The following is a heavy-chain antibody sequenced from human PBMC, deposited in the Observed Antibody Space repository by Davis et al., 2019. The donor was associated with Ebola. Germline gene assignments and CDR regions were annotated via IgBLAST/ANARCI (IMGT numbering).Heavy chain of an antibody. Sequence: PGGSLRLSCAASGLSFSSSGMHWVRQAPGKGLEWVALISSDGSEKHYADSVKGRFTISRDNSQNTLYLQMNGLRVEDTAVYYCAKDFYGTMGHFDYWGQGTLVTVSS. V-gene: IGHV3-30*18. CDR1: GLSFSSSG. D-gene: IGHD1-1*01. CDR3: AKDFYGTMGHFDY. CDR2: ISSDGSEK. J-gene: IGHJ4*02.